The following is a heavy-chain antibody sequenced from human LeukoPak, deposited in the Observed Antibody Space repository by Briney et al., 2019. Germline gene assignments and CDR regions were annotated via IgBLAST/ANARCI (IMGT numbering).Heavy chain of an antibody. J-gene: IGHJ4*02. Sequence: SGGSLRLSCAASGFTFSSYGMHWVRQAPGKGLEWVAVISYDGSNKYYADSVKGRFTISRDNSKNTLYLQMNSLRAEDTAVYYCAHSRRKFQVVTPPYFDYWGQGTLVTVSS. CDR2: ISYDGSNK. D-gene: IGHD4-23*01. CDR3: AHSRRKFQVVTPPYFDY. CDR1: GFTFSSYG. V-gene: IGHV3-30*03.